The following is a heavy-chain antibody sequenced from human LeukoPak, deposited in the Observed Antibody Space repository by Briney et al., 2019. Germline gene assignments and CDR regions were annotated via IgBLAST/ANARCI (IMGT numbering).Heavy chain of an antibody. CDR3: AIHLNRIPATREWLDP. D-gene: IGHD6-13*01. CDR1: GYTFTSYG. CDR2: ISAYNGNT. Sequence: ASVKVSCKASGYTFTSYGISWVRQAPAQGLDWMGWISAYNGNTNYAQKLQGRVTMTTDTATNTAYMELRSLSSDDTAVYYCAIHLNRIPATREWLDPWGQGTLLTVSS. V-gene: IGHV1-18*01. J-gene: IGHJ5*02.